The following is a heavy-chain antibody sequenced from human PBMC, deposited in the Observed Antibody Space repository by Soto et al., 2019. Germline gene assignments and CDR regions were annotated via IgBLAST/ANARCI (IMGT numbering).Heavy chain of an antibody. D-gene: IGHD6-13*01. Sequence: SGPTLVNPTQTLTLTCTFSGFSLSTSGVGVGWIRQPPGKALEWLAVIYWDDDKRYSPSLKSRLTITKDSSKNQVVLTMTNMDPVDTATYYCARSRIAAAGNLYGMDVWGQGTTVTVSS. CDR2: IYWDDDK. CDR3: ARSRIAAAGNLYGMDV. V-gene: IGHV2-5*02. J-gene: IGHJ6*02. CDR1: GFSLSTSGVG.